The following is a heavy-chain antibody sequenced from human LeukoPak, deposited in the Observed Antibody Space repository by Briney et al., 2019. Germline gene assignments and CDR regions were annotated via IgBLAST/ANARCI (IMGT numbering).Heavy chain of an antibody. CDR1: GFTFSSYE. J-gene: IGHJ6*04. Sequence: GGCLRFSCAASGFTFSSYEMNWVRQAPGKGLEWVSYISSSGSTIYYADSVKGRFTISRDNAKNSLYLQMNSLRAEDTAVYYCAELGITMIGGVWGKGTTVTISS. CDR2: ISSSGSTI. CDR3: AELGITMIGGV. D-gene: IGHD3-10*02. V-gene: IGHV3-48*03.